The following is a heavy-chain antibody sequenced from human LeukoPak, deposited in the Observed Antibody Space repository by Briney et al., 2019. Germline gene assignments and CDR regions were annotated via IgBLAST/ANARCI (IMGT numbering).Heavy chain of an antibody. Sequence: GGSLRLSCAASGFTFSSYSMNWVRQAPGKGLEWVSSISSSSSYIYYADSVKGRFTISRDNAKNSLYLQMNSLRAEDTAVYYCARDGGQWLVPSAEYFQHWGQGTLVTVSS. CDR2: ISSSSSYI. J-gene: IGHJ1*01. CDR3: ARDGGQWLVPSAEYFQH. V-gene: IGHV3-21*01. CDR1: GFTFSSYS. D-gene: IGHD6-19*01.